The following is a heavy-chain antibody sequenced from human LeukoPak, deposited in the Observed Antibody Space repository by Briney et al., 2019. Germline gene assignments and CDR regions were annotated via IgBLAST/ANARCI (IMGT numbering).Heavy chain of an antibody. CDR3: ARGGFIVMVGIDY. J-gene: IGHJ4*02. D-gene: IGHD3-16*01. V-gene: IGHV3-15*01. Sequence: PGGSLRLSCAASGFTFSNAWMSWVRQAPGKGLEWVGRIKSKTDGGTTDYAAPVKGRFTISRDDSKNTLYLQMNSLRAEDTAVYYCARGGFIVMVGIDYWGQGTLVTVSS. CDR1: GFTFSNAW. CDR2: IKSKTDGGTT.